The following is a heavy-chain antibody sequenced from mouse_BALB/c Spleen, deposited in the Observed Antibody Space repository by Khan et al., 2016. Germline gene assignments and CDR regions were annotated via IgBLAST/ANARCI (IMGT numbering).Heavy chain of an antibody. D-gene: IGHD2-2*01. CDR2: IDPENGDT. V-gene: IGHV14-4*02. J-gene: IGHJ2*01. CDR3: NAIYYGNDVYLDY. Sequence: VQLQQSGAELVRSGASVKLSCTASVFNIKDYYMHWVKQRPEQGLEWIGWIDPENGDTEYAPKFQGKATMTADTSSNAAYLQFSSLTSEDSAVYYCNAIYYGNDVYLDYWGQGTTLTVSS. CDR1: VFNIKDYY.